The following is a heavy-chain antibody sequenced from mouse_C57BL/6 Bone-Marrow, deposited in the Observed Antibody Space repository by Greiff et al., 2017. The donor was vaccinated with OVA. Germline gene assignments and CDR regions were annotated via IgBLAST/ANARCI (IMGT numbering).Heavy chain of an antibody. J-gene: IGHJ2*01. Sequence: EVQRVESEGGLVQPGSSMKLSCTASGFTFSDYYMAWVRQVPEKGLEWVANINYDGSSTYYLDSLKSRFIISRDNAKNILYLQMSSLKSEDTATYYCARGVYYSNYVFDYWGQGTTLTVSS. CDR3: ARGVYYSNYVFDY. V-gene: IGHV5-16*01. D-gene: IGHD2-5*01. CDR2: INYDGSST. CDR1: GFTFSDYY.